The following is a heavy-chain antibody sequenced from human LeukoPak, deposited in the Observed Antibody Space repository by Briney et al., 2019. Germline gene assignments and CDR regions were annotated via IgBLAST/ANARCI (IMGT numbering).Heavy chain of an antibody. J-gene: IGHJ4*02. CDR3: ARGPRVLDY. CDR2: IDHSGST. CDR1: GGSFSGYY. V-gene: IGHV4-34*01. Sequence: PSETLSLTCAVYGGSFSGYYWSWIRQPPGKGLEWIGEIDHSGSTNYNPSLKSRVTISVDTSKNQFSLKPSSVTAADTAVYYCARGPRVLDYWGQGTLVTVSS.